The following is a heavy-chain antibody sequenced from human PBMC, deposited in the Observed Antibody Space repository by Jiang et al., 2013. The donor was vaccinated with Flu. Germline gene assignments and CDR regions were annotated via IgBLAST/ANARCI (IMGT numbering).Heavy chain of an antibody. CDR1: GYSFTSYW. CDR3: ARPDKSIWYYYGSLGV. CDR2: IYPGDSDT. V-gene: IGHV5-51*01. D-gene: IGHD3-10*01. J-gene: IGHJ6*02. Sequence: SGAEVKKPGESLKISCKGSGYSFTSYWIGWVRQMPGKGLEWMGIIYPGDSDTRYSPSFQGQVTISADKSISTAYLQWSSLKASDTAMYYCARPDKSIWYYYGSLGVWGQGTTVTVSS.